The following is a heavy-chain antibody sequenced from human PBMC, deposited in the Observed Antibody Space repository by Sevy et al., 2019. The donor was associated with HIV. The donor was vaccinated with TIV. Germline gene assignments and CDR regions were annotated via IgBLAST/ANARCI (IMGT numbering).Heavy chain of an antibody. Sequence: GGSLRLSCSASGFTFSSYSMNWVRQAPGKGLEWVSSISSSSSYIHYADSVKGRFTISRDNAKNSLYLQMNSLRAEDTAVYYCARHRGYYDFWSGYYFDYWGQGTLVTVSS. J-gene: IGHJ4*02. CDR3: ARHRGYYDFWSGYYFDY. CDR2: ISSSSSYI. V-gene: IGHV3-21*01. D-gene: IGHD3-3*01. CDR1: GFTFSSYS.